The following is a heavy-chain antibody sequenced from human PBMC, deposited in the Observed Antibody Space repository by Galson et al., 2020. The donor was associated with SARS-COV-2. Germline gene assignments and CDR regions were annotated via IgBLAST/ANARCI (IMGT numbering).Heavy chain of an antibody. Sequence: ASETLSLTCTVSGASISTNNCFWGWIRQPPGKELEWIGSIYYGGTTYYNPSLKSRLTISMDTSKNQFSLNLSSVTAADTAVYYCSRDQGYGSSWFIFDPFDHWGQGTLVTVSS. CDR2: IYYGGTT. V-gene: IGHV4-39*07. D-gene: IGHD6-13*01. CDR1: GASISTNNCF. CDR3: SRDQGYGSSWFIFDPFDH. J-gene: IGHJ4*02.